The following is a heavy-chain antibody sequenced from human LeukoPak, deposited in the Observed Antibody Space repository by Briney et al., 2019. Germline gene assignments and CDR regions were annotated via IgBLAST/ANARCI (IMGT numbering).Heavy chain of an antibody. D-gene: IGHD2-2*01. CDR2: IYPGDSDT. J-gene: IGHJ4*02. V-gene: IGHV5-51*01. Sequence: GESLKISCKGSGYSFTSFWIGWVRQMPGKGLEWMGIIYPGDSDTRYSPSFQGQVTISADKSISTAYLQWSSLKASDTAMYYCASPYPREYCSTSSCYFNYWGQGTLVTVSS. CDR3: ASPYPREYCSTSSCYFNY. CDR1: GYSFTSFW.